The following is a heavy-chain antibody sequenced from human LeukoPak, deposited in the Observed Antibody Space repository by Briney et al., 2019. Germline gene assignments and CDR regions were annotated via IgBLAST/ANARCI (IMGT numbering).Heavy chain of an antibody. CDR2: ISYDGSNK. J-gene: IGHJ4*02. CDR3: AREGVCSGGSCYSGTFDY. V-gene: IGHV3-30-3*01. CDR1: GFTFSSYA. Sequence: GRSLRLSCAASGFTFSSYAMHWVRQAPGKGLEWVAVISYDGSNKYYADSVKGRFTISRDNSKNTLYLQMNGLRAEDTAVYYCAREGVCSGGSCYSGTFDYWGQGTLVTVSS. D-gene: IGHD2-15*01.